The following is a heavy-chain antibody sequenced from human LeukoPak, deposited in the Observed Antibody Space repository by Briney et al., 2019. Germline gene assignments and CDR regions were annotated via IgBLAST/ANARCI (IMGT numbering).Heavy chain of an antibody. CDR1: GGSISSGGYY. V-gene: IGHV4-30-2*01. Sequence: SETLSLTCTVSGGSISSGGYYWSWIRQPPGKGLEWIGYIYHSGSTYYNPSLKSRVTISVDRSKNQFSLKLSSVTAADTAVYYCARDRYFLGHYFDYWGQGTLVTVSS. CDR2: IYHSGST. J-gene: IGHJ4*02. CDR3: ARDRYFLGHYFDY. D-gene: IGHD2/OR15-2a*01.